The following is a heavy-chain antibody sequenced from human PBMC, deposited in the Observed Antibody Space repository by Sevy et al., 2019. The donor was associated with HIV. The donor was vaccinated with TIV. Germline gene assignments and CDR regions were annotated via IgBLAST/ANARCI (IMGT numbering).Heavy chain of an antibody. CDR3: AKQSGDSQWLVDLDY. J-gene: IGHJ4*02. CDR2: ISGSGGST. V-gene: IGHV3-23*01. CDR1: GFTFSSYA. Sequence: GGSLRLSCAASGFTFSSYAMSWVRQAPGKGLEWVSAISGSGGSTYYADSVKGRFTISRDNSKNTLYLQMNSPRAEDTAVYYCAKQSGDSQWLVDLDYWGQGTLVTVSS. D-gene: IGHD6-19*01.